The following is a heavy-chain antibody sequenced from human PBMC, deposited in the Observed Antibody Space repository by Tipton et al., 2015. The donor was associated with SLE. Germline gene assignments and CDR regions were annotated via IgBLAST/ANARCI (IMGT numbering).Heavy chain of an antibody. D-gene: IGHD6-13*01. J-gene: IGHJ6*02. Sequence: TLSLTCTVFDGSLSGYYWAWLRQSPGKGLEWLGEISHDGGANYNPSLESRGTISLETSKNQFSLKLTSVTAADTAVYYCARDGGQRVISGTYDFYYYGLDVWGQGTTVTVSS. CDR1: DGSLSGYY. CDR3: ARDGGQRVISGTYDFYYYGLDV. CDR2: ISHDGGA. V-gene: IGHV4-34*01.